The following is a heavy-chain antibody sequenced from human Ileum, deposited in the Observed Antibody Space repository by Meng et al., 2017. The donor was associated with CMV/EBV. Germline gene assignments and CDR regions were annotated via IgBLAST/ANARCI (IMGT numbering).Heavy chain of an antibody. Sequence: GSLRLSCAVYGGSFSGYYWSWIRQPPGKGLEWIGEVNHSGSTNYNPSLKRRVTISVDTSKNQFSLKLSSVTAADTAVYYCARGVGATSFDYWGRGTLVTVSS. CDR3: ARGVGATSFDY. D-gene: IGHD1-26*01. CDR1: GGSFSGYY. CDR2: VNHSGST. J-gene: IGHJ4*02. V-gene: IGHV4-34*01.